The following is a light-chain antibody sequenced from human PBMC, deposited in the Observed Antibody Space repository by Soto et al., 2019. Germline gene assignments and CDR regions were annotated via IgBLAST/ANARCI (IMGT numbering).Light chain of an antibody. J-gene: IGKJ2*01. CDR3: QQSYSTPRST. CDR2: SAF. Sequence: DIQMTQSPSSLSASVGDRVTITCRASQSISSYLNWYQQKPGKDPKLLIYSAFSLQIGVPSRFSGSGSGTAFTITISSLQPADFATYYCQQSYSTPRSTFGQGTKLEIK. V-gene: IGKV1-39*01. CDR1: QSISSY.